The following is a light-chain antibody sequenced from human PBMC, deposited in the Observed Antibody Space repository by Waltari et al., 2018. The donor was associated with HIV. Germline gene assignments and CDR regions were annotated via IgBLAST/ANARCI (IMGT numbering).Light chain of an antibody. CDR2: GAS. J-gene: IGKJ4*01. V-gene: IGKV3-15*01. CDR1: QSVSSN. Sequence: EIMMTQSPATLSVSPGERATLSCRASQSVSSNSAWYQQKPGQSPRLLIYGASTRATGIPARFSGSGSGTEFTLTINSLQSEDFAVYYCQQYDNWPPLTFGGGTKVEIK. CDR3: QQYDNWPPLT.